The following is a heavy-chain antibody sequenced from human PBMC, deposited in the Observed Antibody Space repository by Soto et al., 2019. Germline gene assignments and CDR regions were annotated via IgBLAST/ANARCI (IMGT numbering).Heavy chain of an antibody. Sequence: QVHLVQSGAEVKEPGASVKVSCKASGYSFTSYALHWVRQAPGQRLEWMGWINAGNGDTKYSQNFQGRVTITTDTSASKAYLELSSLRSEDTAVFFCARDLRRGGVGYGMDVWGQGTTVTFSS. CDR3: ARDLRRGGVGYGMDV. V-gene: IGHV1-3*01. CDR1: GYSFTSYA. D-gene: IGHD3-16*01. CDR2: INAGNGDT. J-gene: IGHJ6*02.